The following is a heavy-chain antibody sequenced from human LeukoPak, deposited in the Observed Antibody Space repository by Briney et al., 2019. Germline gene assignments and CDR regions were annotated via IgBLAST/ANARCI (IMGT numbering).Heavy chain of an antibody. CDR1: GGSFSGYY. J-gene: IGHJ4*02. CDR3: ARGDGYYDFCSGYYNAAAYFDY. D-gene: IGHD3-3*01. Sequence: SETLSLNXAVYGGSFSGYYWSWICQPPGKELEWIGEINHSGSTNYNPSLKSRVTISVNTSKNQFDLKLGPVTAEDTAVYYCARGDGYYDFCSGYYNAAAYFDYWGQGTLVTVSS. V-gene: IGHV4-34*01. CDR2: INHSGST.